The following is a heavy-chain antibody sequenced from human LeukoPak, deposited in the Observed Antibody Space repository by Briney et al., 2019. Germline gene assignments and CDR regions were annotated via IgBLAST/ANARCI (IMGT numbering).Heavy chain of an antibody. D-gene: IGHD3-22*01. CDR2: IYYSGST. Sequence: TLSLTCTVSGGSISSGGYYWSWIRQHPGKGLEWIGYIYYSGSTYYNPSLKSRVTISVDTSKNQFSLKLSSVTAADTAVYYCARVGRVFAYDSSGFDYWGQGTLVTVSS. CDR3: ARVGRVFAYDSSGFDY. CDR1: GGSISSGGYY. V-gene: IGHV4-31*03. J-gene: IGHJ4*02.